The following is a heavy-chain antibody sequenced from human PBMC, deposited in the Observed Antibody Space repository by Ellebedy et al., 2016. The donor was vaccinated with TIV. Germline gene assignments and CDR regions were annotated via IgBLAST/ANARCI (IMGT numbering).Heavy chain of an antibody. Sequence: SETLSLTCTVSGDSMDSGRYSWDWIRQPPGKGLEWIGSIYYSGSTYYNPSLKSRVTISMDTSKSQFSLKLSSVTAADTAVYFCARVGLRFGELSTWKWFDPWGQGTLVTVSS. CDR2: IYYSGST. J-gene: IGHJ5*02. CDR1: GDSMDSGRYS. D-gene: IGHD3-10*01. V-gene: IGHV4-39*07. CDR3: ARVGLRFGELSTWKWFDP.